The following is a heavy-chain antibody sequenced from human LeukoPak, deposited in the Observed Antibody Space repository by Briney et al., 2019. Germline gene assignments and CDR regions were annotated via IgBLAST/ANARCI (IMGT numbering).Heavy chain of an antibody. J-gene: IGHJ4*02. CDR2: ISHDGSNK. CDR3: ATLSGDSHGYDY. CDR1: GFTFSSYA. Sequence: GGSLRLSCAASGFTFSSYAMHWVRQAPGKGLEWVAVISHDGSNKQYADSVKGRFTISRDNSKNTLYLQINSLRAEDTAVYYCATLSGDSHGYDYWGLGTLVTVSS. V-gene: IGHV3-30*03. D-gene: IGHD5-18*01.